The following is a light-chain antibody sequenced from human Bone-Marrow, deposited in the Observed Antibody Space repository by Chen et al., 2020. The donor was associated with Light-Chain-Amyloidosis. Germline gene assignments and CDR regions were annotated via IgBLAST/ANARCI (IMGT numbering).Light chain of an antibody. CDR3: QSADSSGTYEVI. J-gene: IGLJ2*01. CDR1: DLPTKY. CDR2: RDT. Sequence: SYELTQPPSVSVSPGQTARITCSGDDLPTKYAYWYQQKPGQAPVLVIHRDTERPSGISERFSGSSSGTTGTLTNSGVQAEEEADYHCQSADSSGTYEVIFGGGTKLTVL. V-gene: IGLV3-25*02.